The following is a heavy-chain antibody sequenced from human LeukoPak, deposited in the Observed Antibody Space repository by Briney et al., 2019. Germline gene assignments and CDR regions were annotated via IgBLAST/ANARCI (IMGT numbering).Heavy chain of an antibody. CDR1: GGSISSSSYY. V-gene: IGHV4-39*07. CDR3: ASCIAAAGKRTYYYMDV. D-gene: IGHD6-13*01. J-gene: IGHJ6*03. Sequence: PSETLSLTCTVSGGSISSSSYYWGWIRQPPGKGLEWIGSIYYSGSTHYNPSLKSRVTISVDTSKNQFSLKLSSVTAADTAVYYCASCIAAAGKRTYYYMDVWGKGTTVTVSS. CDR2: IYYSGST.